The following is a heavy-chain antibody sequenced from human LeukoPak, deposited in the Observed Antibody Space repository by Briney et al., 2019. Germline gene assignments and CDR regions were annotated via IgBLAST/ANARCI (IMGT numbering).Heavy chain of an antibody. CDR1: GFTFSSYG. Sequence: GGSLRLSCVASGFTFSSYGMNWVRQAPGKGLEWVSYISHTFTTIKYADSVKGRFTISRDNAKNSLYLQMNSLRAEDTAVYYCARNSAAISPGFDYWGQGTLVTVSS. CDR2: ISHTFTTI. CDR3: ARNSAAISPGFDY. V-gene: IGHV3-48*03. D-gene: IGHD2-2*01. J-gene: IGHJ4*02.